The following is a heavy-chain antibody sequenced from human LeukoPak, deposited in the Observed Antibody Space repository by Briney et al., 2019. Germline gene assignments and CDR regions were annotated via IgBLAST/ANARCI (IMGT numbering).Heavy chain of an antibody. CDR2: ISWDSGSQ. CDR3: VKDMGFDLLKDAFHI. D-gene: IGHD3-9*01. J-gene: IGHJ3*02. V-gene: IGHV3-9*01. CDR1: GFSLEDFA. Sequence: GGSLRLSCVGSGFSLEDFAMHWVRQVPGKGLEWVSSISWDSGSQAYTDSVKGRFTIFRDDDKNSLYLQMDSLRPEDTAFYYCVKDMGFDLLKDAFHIWGQGTLVTVSS.